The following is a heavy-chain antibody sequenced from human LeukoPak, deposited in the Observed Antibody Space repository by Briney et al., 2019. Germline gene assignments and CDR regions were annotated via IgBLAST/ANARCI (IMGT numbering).Heavy chain of an antibody. D-gene: IGHD3-22*01. Sequence: GGSLRLSCAASGFTFSSYSMNWVRQAPGKGLEWVSYISSSSSTIYYADSVKGRFTISRDNAKNSLYLQMNSLRAEDTAVYYCARDRYYYDSSGYYFDYWGQGILVIVSS. J-gene: IGHJ4*02. CDR2: ISSSSSTI. CDR1: GFTFSSYS. CDR3: ARDRYYYDSSGYYFDY. V-gene: IGHV3-48*01.